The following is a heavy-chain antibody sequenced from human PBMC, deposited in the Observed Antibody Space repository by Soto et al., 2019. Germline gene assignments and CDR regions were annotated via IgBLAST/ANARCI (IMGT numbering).Heavy chain of an antibody. CDR1: GFTFSRYA. CDR3: AKDCGYYGSGSYYKYYFDY. V-gene: IGHV3-23*01. CDR2: ISGSGGST. Sequence: GGSLRLSCAASGFTFSRYAMSWVRQAPGKGLEWVSAISGSGGSTYYADSVKGRFTISRDNSKNTLYLQMNSLRAEDTAVYYCAKDCGYYGSGSYYKYYFDYWGQG. J-gene: IGHJ4*02. D-gene: IGHD3-10*01.